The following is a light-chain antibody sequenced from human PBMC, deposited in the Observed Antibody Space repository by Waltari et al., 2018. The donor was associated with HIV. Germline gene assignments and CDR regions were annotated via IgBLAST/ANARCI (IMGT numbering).Light chain of an antibody. CDR3: QQFFTVPRT. J-gene: IGKJ1*01. CDR1: QTVLYNSNNKNH. CDR2: WAS. Sequence: DIVMTQSPDSLAVSLGERATISCKSSQTVLYNSNNKNHLAWYQQKAGQPPKLLIYWASMREIGVPERFTGSGSGTDFNLTISSLRADDVAVYYCQQFFTVPRTFGQGTKVEI. V-gene: IGKV4-1*01.